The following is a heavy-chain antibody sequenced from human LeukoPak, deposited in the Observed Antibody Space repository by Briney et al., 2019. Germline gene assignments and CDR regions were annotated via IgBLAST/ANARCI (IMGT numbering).Heavy chain of an antibody. V-gene: IGHV1-69*05. Sequence: ASVEVSCKASGGTFSSYAISWVRQAPGQGLEWMGGIIPIFGTANYAQKFQGRVTITTDESTSTAYMELSSLRSEDTAVYYCARDRGYSYGPLNWFDPWGQGTLVTVSS. J-gene: IGHJ5*02. D-gene: IGHD5-18*01. CDR3: ARDRGYSYGPLNWFDP. CDR2: IIPIFGTA. CDR1: GGTFSSYA.